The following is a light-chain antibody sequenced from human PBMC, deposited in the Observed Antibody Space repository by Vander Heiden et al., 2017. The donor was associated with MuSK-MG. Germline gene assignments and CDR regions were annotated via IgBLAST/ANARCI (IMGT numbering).Light chain of an antibody. J-gene: IGLJ3*02. V-gene: IGLV3-25*03. CDR1: ALPKQY. CDR3: QSADSSGTYPV. CDR2: KDS. Sequence: SYELTQPPPASVSPGQTARITCSGDALPKQYAYWYQQKPGQAPVLVIYKDSERPSGIPERFSGPSSGTTVTLTISGVQAEDEADYYCQSADSSGTYPVFGGGTKLTVL.